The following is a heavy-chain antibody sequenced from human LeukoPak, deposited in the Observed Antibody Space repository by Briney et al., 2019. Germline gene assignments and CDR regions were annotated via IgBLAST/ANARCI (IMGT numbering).Heavy chain of an antibody. Sequence: PGGSLRLSCVASELLFENAWMSWVRQAPGKGLEWVGRIKTKTDGGTTDYAAPLKGRFTISRDDSKNTLYLQMNSLKTEDTAVYYCTTDLTMIVVGWFDPWGQGTLVTVSS. CDR1: ELLFENAW. CDR2: IKTKTDGGTT. CDR3: TTDLTMIVVGWFDP. D-gene: IGHD3-22*01. J-gene: IGHJ5*02. V-gene: IGHV3-15*01.